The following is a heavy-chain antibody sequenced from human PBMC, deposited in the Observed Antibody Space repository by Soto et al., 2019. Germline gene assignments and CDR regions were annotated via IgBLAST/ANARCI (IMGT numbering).Heavy chain of an antibody. CDR2: ISGSGGST. Sequence: PRGSLTLSCAASGLSFSIYAMSLDRQAPGKWLEWVSAISGSGGSTYYADSVQCRFTISRDNSKNTLYLQMNSLIVEYTAVYYCAKDVDPRIAAAVPTAFDIWGQGTMVTVSS. CDR1: GLSFSIYA. V-gene: IGHV3-23*01. J-gene: IGHJ3*02. CDR3: AKDVDPRIAAAVPTAFDI. D-gene: IGHD6-13*01.